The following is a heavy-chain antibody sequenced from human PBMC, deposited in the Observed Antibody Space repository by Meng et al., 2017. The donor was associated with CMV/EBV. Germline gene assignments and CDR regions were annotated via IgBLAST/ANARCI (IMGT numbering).Heavy chain of an antibody. D-gene: IGHD3-3*01. CDR2: IYYSGST. CDR3: AKHGDYSWFDP. V-gene: IGHV4-31*03. CDR1: GGSISTGRYY. Sequence: CTVSGGSISTGRYYWSWIRQDPGKGLEWIGYIYYSGSTFYNPSLKSRVTMSIDTSKNQFSMNLRSVTAADTAIYYCAKHGDYSWFDPWGQGTLVTVSS. J-gene: IGHJ5*02.